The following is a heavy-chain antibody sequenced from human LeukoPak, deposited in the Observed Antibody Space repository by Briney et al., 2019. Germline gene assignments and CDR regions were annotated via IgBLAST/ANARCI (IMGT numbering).Heavy chain of an antibody. D-gene: IGHD3-3*01. CDR2: ISAYNGNT. V-gene: IGHV1-18*01. Sequence: GASVTVSCKASGYTFTSYGFGWVRLAPGPGLEWLGWISAYNGNTNYAQTVQGRVTMTTDTSTSTAYMELRSLRSDDTAVYYCARDVGVRLWSGYDNWFDPWGQGTLVTVSS. CDR3: ARDVGVRLWSGYDNWFDP. CDR1: GYTFTSYG. J-gene: IGHJ5*02.